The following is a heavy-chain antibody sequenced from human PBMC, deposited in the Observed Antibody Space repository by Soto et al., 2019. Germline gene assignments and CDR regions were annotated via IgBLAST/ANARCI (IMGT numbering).Heavy chain of an antibody. CDR3: ARDINDFWSGYLY. CDR1: GFSFSSYA. V-gene: IGHV3-33*01. CDR2: LWYDGSNQ. D-gene: IGHD3-3*01. Sequence: QVQLVESGGGVVQPGTSLRLSCAASGFSFSSYAMHWVRQAPGKGLEWVAALWYDGSNQNYAESVKGRFTISRDNSKRTVYLQMNSRKAEDTAVYYCARDINDFWSGYLYWGQGTLVTVSS. J-gene: IGHJ4*02.